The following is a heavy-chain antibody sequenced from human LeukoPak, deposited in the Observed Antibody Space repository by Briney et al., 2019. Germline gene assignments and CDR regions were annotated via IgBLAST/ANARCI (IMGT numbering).Heavy chain of an antibody. Sequence: GGSLRLSCAASGFTFSSYAMSWVRQAPGKGLEWVSAISGSGGSTYYADSVKGRFTISRDNSKNTLYLQMNSLRAEDTAVYYCAKDSYSDGSGSYTFDYWGQGTLVTVSS. CDR1: GFTFSSYA. CDR3: AKDSYSDGSGSYTFDY. V-gene: IGHV3-23*01. J-gene: IGHJ4*02. D-gene: IGHD3-10*01. CDR2: ISGSGGST.